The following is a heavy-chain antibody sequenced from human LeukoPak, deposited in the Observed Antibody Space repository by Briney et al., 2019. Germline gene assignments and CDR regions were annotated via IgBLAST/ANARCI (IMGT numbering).Heavy chain of an antibody. V-gene: IGHV3-11*01. CDR3: ARVSSSAGVGYFDY. CDR2: ISSSGSTI. D-gene: IGHD6-6*01. Sequence: GGSLRLSCAASGFTFSDYYMTWIRQPPGKGLEWVSSISSSGSTIYYADSVKGRFTISRDNAKNSLYLQMNRLRAEDTAVYYCARVSSSAGVGYFDYWGQGTLVTVSS. CDR1: GFTFSDYY. J-gene: IGHJ4*02.